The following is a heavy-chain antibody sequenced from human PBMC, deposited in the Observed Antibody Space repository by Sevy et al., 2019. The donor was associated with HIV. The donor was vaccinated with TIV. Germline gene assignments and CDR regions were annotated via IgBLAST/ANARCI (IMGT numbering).Heavy chain of an antibody. CDR3: AKGRVQSGLSGGGANYGMDV. Sequence: TWGSLRLSCAASGFPFSNFAMSWVRQAPGKGLEWVSTLIGGGSRTYYADSVTGRFIISRENSRNTLYLQMNSLRAEDTAIYYCAKGRVQSGLSGGGANYGMDVCGRGTTVTVSS. J-gene: IGHJ6*02. V-gene: IGHV3-23*01. CDR2: LIGGGSRT. D-gene: IGHD2-8*02. CDR1: GFPFSNFA.